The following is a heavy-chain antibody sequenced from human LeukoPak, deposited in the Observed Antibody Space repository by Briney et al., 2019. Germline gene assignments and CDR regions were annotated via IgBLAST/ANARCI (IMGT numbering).Heavy chain of an antibody. CDR1: GFTFSDYY. D-gene: IGHD2-2*01. V-gene: IGHV3-11*06. J-gene: IGHJ4*02. CDR2: ISSSSSYT. Sequence: GSLRLSCAASGFTFSDYYMSWIRQAPGKGLEWVSYISSSSSYTNYADSVKGRFTISRDNAKNSLYLQMNSLRAEDTAVYYCARDQGYCTSTSCYEVRYFDYWGQGTLVTVSS. CDR3: ARDQGYCTSTSCYEVRYFDY.